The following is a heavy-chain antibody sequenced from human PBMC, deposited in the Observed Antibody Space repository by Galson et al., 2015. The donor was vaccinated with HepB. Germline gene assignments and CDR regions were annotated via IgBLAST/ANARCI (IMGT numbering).Heavy chain of an antibody. V-gene: IGHV3-30*18. CDR3: AKDLSDCSGGRCYYSGVYNWFDP. D-gene: IGHD2-15*01. Sequence: SLRLSCAASGFTFSSYGMHWVRQAPGKGLEWVTVISYDGSNKYYADSVKGRFTISRDNSKNTLYLQMNSLRAEDTAVYYCAKDLSDCSGGRCYYSGVYNWFDPWGQGTLVTVSS. CDR2: ISYDGSNK. CDR1: GFTFSSYG. J-gene: IGHJ5*02.